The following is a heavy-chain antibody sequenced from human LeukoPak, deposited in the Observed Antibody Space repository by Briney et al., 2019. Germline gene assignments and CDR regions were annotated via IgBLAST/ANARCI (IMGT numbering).Heavy chain of an antibody. Sequence: GGSLRLSWAASGFTFDNYGMNWVRQPPGGGRGWVSGISWDGGSTSYADSVKGRFTISRDNSKNTLYLQMNSLRAEDTAVYYCARDKWELVDYYYYMDVWGKGTTVTVSS. CDR1: GFTFDNYG. J-gene: IGHJ6*03. CDR2: ISWDGGST. D-gene: IGHD1-26*01. CDR3: ARDKWELVDYYYYMDV. V-gene: IGHV3-20*04.